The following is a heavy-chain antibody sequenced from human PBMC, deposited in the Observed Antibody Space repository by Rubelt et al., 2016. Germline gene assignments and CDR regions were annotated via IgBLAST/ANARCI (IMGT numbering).Heavy chain of an antibody. V-gene: IGHV3-11*04. Sequence: MSWIRQAPGKGLEWVSYISSSGSTIYYADSVKGRFTISRDNAKNSLYLQMNSLRAEDTAVYYCARATLLRSYPDLYYYGMDVWGQGTTVTVSS. CDR3: ARATLLRSYPDLYYYGMDV. CDR2: ISSSGSTI. D-gene: IGHD1-26*01. J-gene: IGHJ6*02.